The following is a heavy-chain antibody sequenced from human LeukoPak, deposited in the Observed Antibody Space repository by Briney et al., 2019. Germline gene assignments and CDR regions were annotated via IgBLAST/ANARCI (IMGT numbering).Heavy chain of an antibody. J-gene: IGHJ4*02. CDR2: IYHSGST. V-gene: IGHV4-30-2*01. D-gene: IGHD2-2*01. Sequence: SQTLSLTCTVSGGSISSGGYYWSWIRQPPGKGLEWIGYIYHSGSTYYNPSLKSRVTISVDRSKNQFSLKLSSVTAADTAVYYCARGDCSSTSCHDYWGQGTLVTVSS. CDR3: ARGDCSSTSCHDY. CDR1: GGSISSGGYY.